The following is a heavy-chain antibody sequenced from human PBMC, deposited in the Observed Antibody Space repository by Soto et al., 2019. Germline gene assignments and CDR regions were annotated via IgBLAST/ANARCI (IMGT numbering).Heavy chain of an antibody. J-gene: IGHJ6*02. CDR3: AREISLSIAAAQENYYGMDV. V-gene: IGHV1-46*01. CDR2: INPSGGRT. Sequence: QVHLVQSGAEVKKPGASVQVSCKASGYTFISYYMHWVRQAPGQGLEWMGVINPSGGRTTYAPKFQGRVRMTRDTSTSTVYMELSSLSSEDTAVYYCAREISLSIAAAQENYYGMDVWGQGTTVTVSS. D-gene: IGHD6-13*01. CDR1: GYTFISYY.